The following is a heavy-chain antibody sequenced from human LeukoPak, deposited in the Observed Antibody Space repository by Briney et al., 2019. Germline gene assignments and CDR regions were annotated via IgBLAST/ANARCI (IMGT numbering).Heavy chain of an antibody. CDR1: GGSISSYY. J-gene: IGHJ6*02. V-gene: IGHV4-59*01. D-gene: IGHD4/OR15-4a*01. CDR2: IYYSGST. Sequence: SETLSLTCTVSGGSISSYYWSWIRQPPGKGLEWIGYIYYSGSTNYNPSLKSRVTISVDTSKNQFSLKLSSVTAADTAVYYCARDKGAPPWYYYGMDVWGQGTTITVSS. CDR3: ARDKGAPPWYYYGMDV.